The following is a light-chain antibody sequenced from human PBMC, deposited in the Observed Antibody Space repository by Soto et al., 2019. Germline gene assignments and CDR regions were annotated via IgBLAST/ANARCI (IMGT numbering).Light chain of an antibody. CDR3: PQSYITLGA. CDR1: QGISSY. J-gene: IGKJ5*01. CDR2: AAS. V-gene: IGKV1-39*01. Sequence: IEMTQSHSTLPASVGDRVTITCRASQGISSYLAWYQQKPGKAPKLLIYAASTLQSGVPSRFSGSGSGTDFTLTISSLQPEDFTTYCCPQSYITLGAFCHVTRPEVK.